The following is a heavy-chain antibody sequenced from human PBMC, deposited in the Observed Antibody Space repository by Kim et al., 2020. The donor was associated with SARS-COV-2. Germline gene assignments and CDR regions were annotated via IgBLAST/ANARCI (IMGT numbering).Heavy chain of an antibody. CDR1: GGSISSGGYY. V-gene: IGHV4-31*03. D-gene: IGHD5-12*01. CDR2: IYYSGST. J-gene: IGHJ4*02. CDR3: ARARDGYNCFDY. Sequence: SETLSLTCTVSGGSISSGGYYWSWIRQHPGKGLEWIGYIYYSGSTYYNPSLKSRVTISVDTSKNQFSLKLSSVTAADTAVYYCARARDGYNCFDYWGQGTLVTVSS.